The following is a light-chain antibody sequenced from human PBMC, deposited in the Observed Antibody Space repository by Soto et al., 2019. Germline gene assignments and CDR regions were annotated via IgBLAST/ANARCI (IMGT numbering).Light chain of an antibody. V-gene: IGLV2-14*03. CDR1: RTDVAGHDY. J-gene: IGLJ1*01. CDR2: DVH. Sequence: QSALTQPASVSGSPGQSITISCTGARTDVAGHDYVSWYQQHPGQAPKLIIFDVHNRPSGVSSRFSGSKSGDTASLTISGLRAEDEGDYYCSSYAASTPFYVFGAGTKVTVL. CDR3: SSYAASTPFYV.